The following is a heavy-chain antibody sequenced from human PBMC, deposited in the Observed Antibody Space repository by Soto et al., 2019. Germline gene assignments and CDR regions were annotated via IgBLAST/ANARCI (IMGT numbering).Heavy chain of an antibody. CDR1: GYTFTSYY. CDR3: ASVSSSWYSPLDY. D-gene: IGHD6-13*01. Sequence: QVQLVQSGAEVKKPGASVKVSCKASGYTFTSYYMHWVRQAPGQGLEWMGIINPSGGSTSYAQKSQGRVTMTRDTSTSTVYMELSSLRSEDTAVYYCASVSSSWYSPLDYWGQGTLVTVSS. V-gene: IGHV1-46*01. J-gene: IGHJ4*02. CDR2: INPSGGST.